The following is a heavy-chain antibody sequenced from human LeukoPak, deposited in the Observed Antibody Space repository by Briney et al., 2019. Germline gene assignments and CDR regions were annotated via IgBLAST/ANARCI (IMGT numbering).Heavy chain of an antibody. J-gene: IGHJ5*02. D-gene: IGHD3-3*01. Sequence: SQTLSLTCTVSGGSISSGDYYWSWISQPPGKGLEWIGYIYYSGSTYYNPSLKSRVTMSVDTSKNQFSLKLSSVTAADTAVYYCARNLRITIFGVVRINWFDPWGQGTLVTVSS. CDR2: IYYSGST. V-gene: IGHV4-30-4*08. CDR1: GGSISSGDYY. CDR3: ARNLRITIFGVVRINWFDP.